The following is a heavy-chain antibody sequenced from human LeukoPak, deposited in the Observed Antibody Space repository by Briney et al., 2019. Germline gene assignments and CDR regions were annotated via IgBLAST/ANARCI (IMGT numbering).Heavy chain of an antibody. CDR2: IIAYNGNT. CDR1: GYTFTSYG. CDR3: ARGDTMVRGVAYYMDV. D-gene: IGHD3-10*01. J-gene: IGHJ6*03. Sequence: ASVKVSCKASGYTFTSYGISWVRQAPGQGLEWMGWIIAYNGNTNYAQKLQGRVTMTTDTSTSTAYMELRSLRSDDTAVYYCARGDTMVRGVAYYMDVWGKGTTVTVSS. V-gene: IGHV1-18*01.